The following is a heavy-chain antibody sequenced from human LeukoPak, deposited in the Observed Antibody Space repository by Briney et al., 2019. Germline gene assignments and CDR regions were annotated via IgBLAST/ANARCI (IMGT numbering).Heavy chain of an antibody. J-gene: IGHJ6*04. D-gene: IGHD6-25*01. Sequence: WASVKVSCKVSGYTLTELSMHWVRQAPGKGLEWMGGFDPEDGETIYAQKFQGRVTMTEDTSTDTAYMELSSLRSEDTAVYYCATGSGIAAGYYYYGMDVWGKGTTVTVPS. CDR2: FDPEDGET. V-gene: IGHV1-24*01. CDR1: GYTLTELS. CDR3: ATGSGIAAGYYYYGMDV.